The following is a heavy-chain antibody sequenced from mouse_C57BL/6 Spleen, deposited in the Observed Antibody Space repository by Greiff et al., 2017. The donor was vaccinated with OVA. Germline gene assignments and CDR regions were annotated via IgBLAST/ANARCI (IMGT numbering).Heavy chain of an antibody. J-gene: IGHJ2*01. CDR3: ARSSIPGDYFDY. V-gene: IGHV1-39*01. Sequence: EVKLMESGPELVKPGASVKISCKASGYSFTDYNMNWVKQSNGKSLEWIGVINPNYGTTSYNQKFKGKATLTVDQSSSTAYMQLNSLTSEDSAVYYCARSSIPGDYFDYWGQGTTLTVSS. CDR1: GYSFTDYN. CDR2: INPNYGTT.